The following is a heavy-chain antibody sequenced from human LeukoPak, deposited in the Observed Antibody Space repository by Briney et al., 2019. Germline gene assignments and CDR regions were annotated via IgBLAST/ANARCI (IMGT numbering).Heavy chain of an antibody. CDR2: INSSSSYI. Sequence: GGSLRLSCAASGFTFSSYSMNWVRQAPGKGLEWVSSINSSSSYIYYADSVKGRFTISKDNAKNSLYLQMNSLRAEDTAVYYCARGYFHCSGGRCYFDAFDIWGQGTMVTVSS. D-gene: IGHD2-15*01. CDR3: ARGYFHCSGGRCYFDAFDI. J-gene: IGHJ3*02. CDR1: GFTFSSYS. V-gene: IGHV3-21*01.